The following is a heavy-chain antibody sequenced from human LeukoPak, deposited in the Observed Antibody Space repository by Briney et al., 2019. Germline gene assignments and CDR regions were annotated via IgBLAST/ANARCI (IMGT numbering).Heavy chain of an antibody. D-gene: IGHD3-9*01. CDR1: GYTFTSYG. Sequence: ASVKVSCKASGYTFTSYGISWVRQAPGQGLEWMGWISAYNGNTNYAQKLQGRVTMTTDTSTSTAYMEMRSLRSDDTAVYYCARYYDILTVYYSLDYWGQGTLVTVSS. J-gene: IGHJ4*02. CDR2: ISAYNGNT. V-gene: IGHV1-18*01. CDR3: ARYYDILTVYYSLDY.